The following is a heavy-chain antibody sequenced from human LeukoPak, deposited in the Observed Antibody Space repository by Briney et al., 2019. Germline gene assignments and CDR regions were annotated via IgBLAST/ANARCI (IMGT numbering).Heavy chain of an antibody. J-gene: IGHJ4*02. D-gene: IGHD3-22*01. Sequence: GGSLRLSCAVSGITLSNYGMSWVRQAPGKGLECVAGISGSGGGTYYADSVKGRFTISRDNPKNTLYQQMNSLGAEDTAVYFCAKRGVVIRVILVGFHKEAYYFDSWGQGVLVTVPS. CDR1: GITLSNYG. CDR3: AKRGVVIRVILVGFHKEAYYFDS. CDR2: ISGSGGGT. V-gene: IGHV3-23*01.